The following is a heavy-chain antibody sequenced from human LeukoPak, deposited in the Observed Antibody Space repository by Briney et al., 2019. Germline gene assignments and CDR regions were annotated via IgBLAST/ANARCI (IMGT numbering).Heavy chain of an antibody. Sequence: SETLSLTCAVYGGSFSGYYWSWIRQHPGKGLEWIGYIYYSGSTYYNPSLKSRVTISVDTSKNQFSLKLSSVTAADTAVYYCARVTFWSGYTRGWFDPWGQGTLVTVSS. V-gene: IGHV4-31*11. CDR1: GGSFSGYY. D-gene: IGHD3-3*01. J-gene: IGHJ5*02. CDR2: IYYSGST. CDR3: ARVTFWSGYTRGWFDP.